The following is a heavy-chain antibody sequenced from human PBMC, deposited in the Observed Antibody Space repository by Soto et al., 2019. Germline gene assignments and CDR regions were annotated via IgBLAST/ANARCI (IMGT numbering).Heavy chain of an antibody. V-gene: IGHV3-23*01. Sequence: PVGSLRLSCAASGFTFSSYAMSWVRQAPGKGLEWVSAISGSGGSTYYADSVKGRFTISRDNSKNTLYLQMNSLRAEDTAVYYCAKGDDRFGSGSYPFDWGQGTLVTVSS. CDR1: GFTFSSYA. D-gene: IGHD3-10*01. CDR2: ISGSGGST. CDR3: AKGDDRFGSGSYPFD. J-gene: IGHJ4*02.